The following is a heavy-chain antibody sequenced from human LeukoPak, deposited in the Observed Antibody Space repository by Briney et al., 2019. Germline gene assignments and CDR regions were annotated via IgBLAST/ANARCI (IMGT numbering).Heavy chain of an antibody. Sequence: LRLSCAASGFTFSNYEMHWVRQAPGKGLEWIGEINHSGSTNYNPSLKSRVTISVDTSKNQFSLKLSSVTAADTAVYYCASVTKSLVWFDPWGQGTLVTVSS. CDR1: GFTFSNYE. CDR2: INHSGST. D-gene: IGHD4-17*01. J-gene: IGHJ5*02. V-gene: IGHV4-34*01. CDR3: ASVTKSLVWFDP.